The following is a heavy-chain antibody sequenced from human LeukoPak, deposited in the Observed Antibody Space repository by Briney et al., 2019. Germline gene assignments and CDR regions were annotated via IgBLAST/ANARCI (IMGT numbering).Heavy chain of an antibody. D-gene: IGHD3-9*01. J-gene: IGHJ4*02. CDR3: ARTYYDILTGYNPYFDY. CDR2: ISWNSGSI. CDR1: GFTFDDYA. V-gene: IGHV3-9*01. Sequence: PGRSLRLSCAASGFTFDDYAMHWVRQAPGKGLEWVSGISWNSGSIGYADSVKGRFTISRDNAKNSLYLQMISLRAEDTAVYYCARTYYDILTGYNPYFDYWGQGTLVTVSS.